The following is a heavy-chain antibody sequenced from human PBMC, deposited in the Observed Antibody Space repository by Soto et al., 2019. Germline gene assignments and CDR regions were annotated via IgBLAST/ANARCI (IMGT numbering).Heavy chain of an antibody. Sequence: GGSLRLSCAASGFTFSSYAMSWVRQAPGKGLEWVSAISGSGGSTYYADSVKGRFTISRDNSKNTLYLQMTSLRAEDTAVYYCAKDLVIDYDSSGYYLGSFDYWGQGTLVTVSS. J-gene: IGHJ4*02. CDR1: GFTFSSYA. CDR2: ISGSGGST. D-gene: IGHD3-22*01. CDR3: AKDLVIDYDSSGYYLGSFDY. V-gene: IGHV3-23*01.